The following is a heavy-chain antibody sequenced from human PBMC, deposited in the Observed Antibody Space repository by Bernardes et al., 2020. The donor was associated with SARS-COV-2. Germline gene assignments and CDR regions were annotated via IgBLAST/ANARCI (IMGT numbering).Heavy chain of an antibody. J-gene: IGHJ6*02. D-gene: IGHD2-2*01. V-gene: IGHV3-9*01. CDR3: AKDGNDQGYYYYHGMDV. CDR1: GFKFDDYA. CDR2: ISWNSNSI. Sequence: GGSLRLSCAASGFKFDDYAMHWVWQPPGQGLEWVSGISWNSNSIHYVDSVRGRFTTSRDNAKNSLYLQMNSLRPEDTALYFCAKDGNDQGYYYYHGMDVWGQGTTVTVSS.